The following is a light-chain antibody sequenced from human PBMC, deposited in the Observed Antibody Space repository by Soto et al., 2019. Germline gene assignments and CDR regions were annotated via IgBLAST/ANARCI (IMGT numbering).Light chain of an antibody. V-gene: IGLV2-11*01. CDR2: DVS. Sequence: QSVLTQPRSVSGSPGQSVTISCTGTSSDVGGYHSVSWYQQYPDRAPKFIIYDVSKRPSGVPDRFSGSKSGNTASLTISGLQAEDEADYYCCSYAGSYTYVFGTGTKVTV. CDR3: CSYAGSYTYV. CDR1: SSDVGGYHS. J-gene: IGLJ1*01.